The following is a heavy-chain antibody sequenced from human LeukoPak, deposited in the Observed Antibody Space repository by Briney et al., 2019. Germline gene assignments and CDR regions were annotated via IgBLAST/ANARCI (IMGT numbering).Heavy chain of an antibody. J-gene: IGHJ4*02. CDR1: GGPISGSSYY. D-gene: IGHD3-10*01. CDR2: IYYSGST. V-gene: IGHV4-39*01. CDR3: ARHYGP. Sequence: PWETLSPPCTVSGGPISGSSYYWGWIRQRPGKGLEGIGSIYYSGSTYYNPSLKTRVTITVETTKNPCSLKLNSVTARDTAVYYCARHYGPWGQGTLVTVSS.